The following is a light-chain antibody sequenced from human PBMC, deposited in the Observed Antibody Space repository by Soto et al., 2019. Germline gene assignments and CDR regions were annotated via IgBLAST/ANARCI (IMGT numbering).Light chain of an antibody. Sequence: QSALAQPASVSGSPGQSIAISCTGTSSDVGAYNYVSWYQQHPGKAPKLIVHEVSDRPSGVSDRFSGSKSGNTASLTISGLQAEDDSDYYCRSSTCAHIPFSGIGHKVTVL. J-gene: IGLJ1*01. CDR3: RSSTCAHIPF. V-gene: IGLV2-14*01. CDR2: EVS. CDR1: SSDVGAYNY.